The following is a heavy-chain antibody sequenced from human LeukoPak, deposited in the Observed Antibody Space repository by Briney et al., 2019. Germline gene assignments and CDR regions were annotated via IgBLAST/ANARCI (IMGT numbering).Heavy chain of an antibody. V-gene: IGHV1-2*02. CDR3: ARIASDWGSKYWYFDL. CDR2: INPLSGET. J-gene: IGHJ2*01. D-gene: IGHD2-21*01. CDR1: GYTFTGYY. Sequence: GASVKVSCKASGYTFTGYYMHWVRQAPGQGLEWMGWINPLSGETNYTQKFEARVTMTRDTSITTAYMELTSLRFDDTAIYYCARIASDWGSKYWYFDLWGRGTLVTVSS.